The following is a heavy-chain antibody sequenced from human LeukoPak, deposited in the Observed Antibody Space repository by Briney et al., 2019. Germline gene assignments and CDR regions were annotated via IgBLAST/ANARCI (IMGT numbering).Heavy chain of an antibody. CDR3: ARDHCVSNGCYEDYYYGLDV. D-gene: IGHD2-2*01. J-gene: IGHJ6*02. CDR2: INPNSGDT. Sequence: ASVKVSCKASGYTFSGYYMQWVRQAPGQGLEWMGWINPNSGDTNYAQKFQGRVTMTRDTSISTAYMELSRLRFDDTAVYFCARDHCVSNGCYEDYYYGLDVWGRGTTVTVSS. CDR1: GYTFSGYY. V-gene: IGHV1-2*02.